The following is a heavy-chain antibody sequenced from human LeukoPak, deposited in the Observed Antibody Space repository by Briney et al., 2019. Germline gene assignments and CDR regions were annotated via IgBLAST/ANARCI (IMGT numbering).Heavy chain of an antibody. Sequence: PSETLSLTCTVSGGSISSSSYYWGWLRQPPGKGLEWIGSIHYSGSTYYNPSLKSRVTISVDTSKNQFSLKLSSVTAADTAVYYCARLGTKVSRPLWGQGTLVTVSS. J-gene: IGHJ4*02. D-gene: IGHD2-8*01. CDR3: ARLGTKVSRPL. CDR1: GGSISSSSYY. V-gene: IGHV4-39*01. CDR2: IHYSGST.